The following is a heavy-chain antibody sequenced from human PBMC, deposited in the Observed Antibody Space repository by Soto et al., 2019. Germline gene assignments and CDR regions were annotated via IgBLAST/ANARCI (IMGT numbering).Heavy chain of an antibody. CDR1: GFTFRSSP. D-gene: IGHD1-26*01. J-gene: IGHJ4*02. CDR3: AKESQWGIISPSHDH. Sequence: EVQLWESGGGLVQPGGSLRLSCAVSGFTFRSSPMSWVRRAPGKGLQWVSGINGGDDSKHSAESVRGWFTIIRDNSKNALLLQMSSLRVEDTAIYYCAKESQWGIISPSHDHWGKGTQVTVSS. CDR2: INGGDDSK. V-gene: IGHV3-23*01.